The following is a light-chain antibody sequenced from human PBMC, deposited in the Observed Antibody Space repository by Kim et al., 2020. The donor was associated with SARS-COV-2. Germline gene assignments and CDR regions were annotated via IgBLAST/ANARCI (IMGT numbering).Light chain of an antibody. V-gene: IGKV1-39*01. CDR1: RGISNY. J-gene: IGKJ1*01. CDR3: QQSYSGPWT. Sequence: VSLGDRVTITCRASRGISNYLNWYQQRPGKAPKLLISGASNLQSGVPPRFSGGESGTDFTLTISRLQTEDFATYYCQQSYSGPWTFGQGTKVDIK. CDR2: GAS.